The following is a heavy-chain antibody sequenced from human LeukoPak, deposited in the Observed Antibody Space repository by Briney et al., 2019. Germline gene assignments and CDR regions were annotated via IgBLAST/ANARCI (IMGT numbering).Heavy chain of an antibody. CDR2: ISSSGSTM. Sequence: GGSLRLSCAASGFIFSDFFMIWIRQAPGKGLEWVSYISSSGSTMYYAASVKGRFTISRDNAKNSLYLQMNSLRAEDTAVYYCVRDDPSEELSFWGQGALVTVSS. CDR3: VRDDPSEELSF. V-gene: IGHV3-11*01. CDR1: GFIFSDFF. J-gene: IGHJ4*02. D-gene: IGHD3-16*02.